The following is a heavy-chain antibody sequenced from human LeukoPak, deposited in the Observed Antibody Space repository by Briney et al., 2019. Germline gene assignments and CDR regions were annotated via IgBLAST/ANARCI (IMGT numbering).Heavy chain of an antibody. CDR1: GFTVSSNY. V-gene: IGHV3-66*01. D-gene: IGHD3-22*01. CDR2: IYSAGST. J-gene: IGHJ3*02. Sequence: GGSLRLSCAASGFTVSSNYMNWVRQAPGKGLEWVSVIYSAGSTYYVDSVKGRFTISRDNSKNTLYLQMNSLRAEDTAVYYCARGDSSGYYPDAFDIWGPGTMVTVSS. CDR3: ARGDSSGYYPDAFDI.